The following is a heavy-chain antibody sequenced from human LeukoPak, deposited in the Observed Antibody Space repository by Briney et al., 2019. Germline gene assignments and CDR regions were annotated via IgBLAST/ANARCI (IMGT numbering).Heavy chain of an antibody. D-gene: IGHD5-18*01. CDR1: GFTFSSYS. CDR3: ARVWDTAMILGAFDI. CDR2: ISSSSSTI. V-gene: IGHV3-48*02. Sequence: GGSLRLSCAASGFTFSSYSMNWVRQAPGKGLEWVSYISSSSSTIYYADSVKGRFTISRDNAKNSLYLQMNSLRDEDTAVYYCARVWDTAMILGAFDIWGQGTMVTVSS. J-gene: IGHJ3*02.